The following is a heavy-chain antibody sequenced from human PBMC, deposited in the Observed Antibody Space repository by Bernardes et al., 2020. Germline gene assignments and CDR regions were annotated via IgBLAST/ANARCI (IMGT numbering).Heavy chain of an antibody. CDR3: AKGVVAAGSGMDV. J-gene: IGHJ6*04. CDR2: ISWDGGST. CDR1: GFTFDDYT. Sequence: GGSLRLSCAASGFTFDDYTMHWVRQAPGKGLEWVSLISWDGGSTYYADSVKGRFTISRDNSKNSLYLQMNSLRTEDTALYYCAKGVVAAGSGMDVWCKWTTVTFSS. D-gene: IGHD2-15*01. V-gene: IGHV3-43*01.